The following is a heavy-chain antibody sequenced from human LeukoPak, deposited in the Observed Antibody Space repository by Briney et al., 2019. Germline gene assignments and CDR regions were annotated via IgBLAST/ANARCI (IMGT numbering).Heavy chain of an antibody. Sequence: ASVKVSCKASRYTFTDYHIHWVRQAPGQGLEWMGWISAYNGNTNYAQKVQGRVTMTTDTSTSTAYMELRSLRFDDTAVYYCARDQSVRLLQTSSTYFKHVFAIWGQGSMVTVSS. CDR3: ARDQSVRLLQTSSTYFKHVFAI. V-gene: IGHV1-18*04. D-gene: IGHD6-13*01. CDR1: RYTFTDYH. CDR2: ISAYNGNT. J-gene: IGHJ3*02.